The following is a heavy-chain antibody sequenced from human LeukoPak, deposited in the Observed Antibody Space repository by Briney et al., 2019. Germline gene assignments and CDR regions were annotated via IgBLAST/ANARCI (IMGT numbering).Heavy chain of an antibody. CDR1: GYTFTIYG. CDR3: ARKYYDILTGYSAYYYYYYMDV. J-gene: IGHJ6*03. D-gene: IGHD3-9*01. V-gene: IGHV1-18*01. Sequence: ASVKVSCKSSGYTFTIYGISWVRQAPGQGLEWMGWISAYNGNTNYAQKLQGRVTMTTDTSTSTAYMELRSLRSDDTAVYYCARKYYDILTGYSAYYYYYYMDVWGKGTTVTVSS. CDR2: ISAYNGNT.